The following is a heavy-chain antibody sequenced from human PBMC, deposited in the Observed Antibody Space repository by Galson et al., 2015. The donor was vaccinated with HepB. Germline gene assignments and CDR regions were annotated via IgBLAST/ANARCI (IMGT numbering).Heavy chain of an antibody. CDR1: GFTVSSNY. CDR2: IYSGGNA. CDR3: AREKSHTFDY. Sequence: SLRLSCAVSGFTVSSNYMTWFRQAPGKGLEWVSVIYSGGNAAYADSVKGRFTISRDNSKNTLYLQMNSLRAEDTAVYYCAREKSHTFDYWGQGTLVTVSS. J-gene: IGHJ4*02. V-gene: IGHV3-53*05.